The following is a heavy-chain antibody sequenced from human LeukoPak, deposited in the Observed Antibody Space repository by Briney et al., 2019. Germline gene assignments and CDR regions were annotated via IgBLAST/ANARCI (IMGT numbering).Heavy chain of an antibody. Sequence: ASVKVSCTASGGTFSSYAISWVRQAPGQGLEWMGRVIPILGIANYAQKFQGRVTITADESTSTAYMELSSLRSEDTAVYYCARVPGAFDIWGQGTMVTVSS. CDR1: GGTFSSYA. CDR3: ARVPGAFDI. V-gene: IGHV1-69*04. CDR2: VIPILGIA. J-gene: IGHJ3*02.